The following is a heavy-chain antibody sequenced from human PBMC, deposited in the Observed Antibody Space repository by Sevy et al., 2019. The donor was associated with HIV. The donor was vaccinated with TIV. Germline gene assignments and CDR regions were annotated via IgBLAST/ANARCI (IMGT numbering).Heavy chain of an antibody. CDR1: GFIFRSSW. Sequence: GGSLRLSCAVSGFIFRSSWMSWVRQAPGKGLEWVASIKEGGSEKNYVESVRGRFTISRDNAKNSLYLQMSSLRAEDTAVYYCARLSGSYYYWGQGTLVTVSS. V-gene: IGHV3-7*01. CDR3: ARLSGSYYY. J-gene: IGHJ4*02. CDR2: IKEGGSEK. D-gene: IGHD1-26*01.